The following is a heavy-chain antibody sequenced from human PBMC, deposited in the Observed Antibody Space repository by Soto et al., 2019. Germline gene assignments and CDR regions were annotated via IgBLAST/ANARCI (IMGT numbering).Heavy chain of an antibody. CDR3: ARTPGYDYVWGSYRPYFDY. V-gene: IGHV1-69*01. D-gene: IGHD3-16*02. CDR1: GGTFSSYA. CDR2: IIPIFGTA. Sequence: QVQLVQSGAEVKKPGSSVKVSCKASGGTFSSYAISWVRQAPGQGLEWMGGIIPIFGTANKAQKFQGRVTITADESTSTAYMELSSLRSEDTAVYYCARTPGYDYVWGSYRPYFDYWGQGTLVTVSS. J-gene: IGHJ4*02.